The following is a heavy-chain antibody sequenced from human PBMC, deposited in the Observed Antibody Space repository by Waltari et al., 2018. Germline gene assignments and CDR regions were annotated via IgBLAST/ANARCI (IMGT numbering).Heavy chain of an antibody. D-gene: IGHD2-21*02. Sequence: QVQLVESGGGVVQPGGALRLACAASGLTFSSYGMHWVRQAPGKGLEWVAFLRYDDSNTYYADSGKDRFTVTRSNSTTTLYLQMHSLRAADTAVYYCATDKARLGVTDLGYWGQGTLVTVSS. CDR1: GLTFSSYG. CDR2: LRYDDSNT. J-gene: IGHJ4*02. CDR3: ATDKARLGVTDLGY. V-gene: IGHV3-30*02.